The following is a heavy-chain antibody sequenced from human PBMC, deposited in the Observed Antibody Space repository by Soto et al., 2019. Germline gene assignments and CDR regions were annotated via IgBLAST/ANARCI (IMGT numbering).Heavy chain of an antibody. J-gene: IGHJ6*02. CDR2: IYYSGST. CDR1: GGSVSGGNYY. D-gene: IGHD3-22*01. V-gene: IGHV4-61*01. Sequence: QVQLQESGPGLVKPSETLSLTCTVSGGSVSGGNYYWSWIRPPPGKGLEWSGYIYYSGSTNYNPSLMSRVTLSVDTSKNQFSLNLSSVTAADTAVYYCARDTKEYYYDSSGYYLGYYYYGMDVWGQGTTVTVSS. CDR3: ARDTKEYYYDSSGYYLGYYYYGMDV.